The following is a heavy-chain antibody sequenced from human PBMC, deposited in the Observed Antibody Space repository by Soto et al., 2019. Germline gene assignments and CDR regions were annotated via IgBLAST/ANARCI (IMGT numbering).Heavy chain of an antibody. CDR3: ARVNSSGYYYYYYYGLDV. Sequence: PSETLSLTCTVSGGSISSYYWSWIRQPPGKGLEWIGYIYYSGSTNYNPSLKSRVTISVDTSKNQFSLKLSSVTAADTAVYYCARVNSSGYYYYYYYGLDVWGQGTTVTVSS. J-gene: IGHJ6*02. V-gene: IGHV4-59*01. CDR2: IYYSGST. CDR1: GGSISSYY. D-gene: IGHD3-22*01.